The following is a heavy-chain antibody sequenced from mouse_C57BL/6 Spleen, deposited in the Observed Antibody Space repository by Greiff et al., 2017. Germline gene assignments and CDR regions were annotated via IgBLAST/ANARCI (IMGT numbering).Heavy chain of an antibody. CDR2: INPNNGGT. V-gene: IGHV1-26*01. J-gene: IGHJ3*01. D-gene: IGHD2-2*01. CDR3: ARDYGYDAFAY. CDR1: GYTFTDYY. Sequence: EVQLQQSGPELVKPGASVKISCKASGYTFTDYYMNWVKQSHGKSLEWIGDINPNNGGTSYNEKFKGKATLTVDKTSSTAYMELRRLTSEDSAVYYCARDYGYDAFAYWGQGTKGTVAA.